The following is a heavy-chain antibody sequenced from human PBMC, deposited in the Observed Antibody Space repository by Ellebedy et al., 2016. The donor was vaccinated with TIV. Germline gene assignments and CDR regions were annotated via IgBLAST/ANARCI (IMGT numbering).Heavy chain of an antibody. V-gene: IGHV1-24*01. CDR2: FDPEDGET. D-gene: IGHD3-9*01. CDR3: ATNQKNKYFDWLWARMDV. Sequence: ASVKVSCXVSGYTLTELSMHWVRQAPGKGLEWMGGFDPEDGETIYAQKFQGRVTMTEDTSTDTAYMELSSLRSEDTAVYYCATNQKNKYFDWLWARMDVWGQGTTVTVSS. CDR1: GYTLTELS. J-gene: IGHJ6*02.